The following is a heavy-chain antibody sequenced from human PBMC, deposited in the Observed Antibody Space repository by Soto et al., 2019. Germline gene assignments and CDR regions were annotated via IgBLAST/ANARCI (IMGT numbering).Heavy chain of an antibody. J-gene: IGHJ4*02. CDR3: ARLTNYGGLDY. CDR2: IYYSGRT. V-gene: IGHV4-30-4*01. D-gene: IGHD4-17*01. Sequence: QVQLQASGPGLVKPSQTLSVTCTVSGGSISSDDYFWSWIRQPPGKGLEGIGYIYYSGRTYYNPSLKSRVAISVDTSKNKFSLRLRSVTAADTAVDYCARLTNYGGLDYWGQGTLVPVSS. CDR1: GGSISSDDYF.